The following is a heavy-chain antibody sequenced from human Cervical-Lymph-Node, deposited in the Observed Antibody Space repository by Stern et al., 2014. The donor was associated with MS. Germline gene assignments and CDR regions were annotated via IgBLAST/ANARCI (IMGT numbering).Heavy chain of an antibody. CDR2: IYPPDSNT. CDR1: GYTFTNNW. Sequence: EVQLLESGAEVKKPGESLKISCKGSGYTFTNNWIAWVRQMPGKGLECMGIIYPPDSNTRYSPSFQGPATLSADKYSNPAYLQWSSLTASDSAMYYCARQGCGSTSCHSIDYWGQGTLITVSS. D-gene: IGHD2-2*02. CDR3: ARQGCGSTSCHSIDY. V-gene: IGHV5-51*01. J-gene: IGHJ4*02.